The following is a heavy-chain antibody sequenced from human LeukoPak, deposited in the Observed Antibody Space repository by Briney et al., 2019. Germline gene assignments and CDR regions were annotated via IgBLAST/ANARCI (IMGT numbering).Heavy chain of an antibody. D-gene: IGHD3-9*01. J-gene: IGHJ5*02. CDR1: GGSFSGYY. CDR3: ARDLPYNYDILTGYFRWFDP. CDR2: INHSGST. V-gene: IGHV4-34*01. Sequence: SETLSLTCAVYGGSFSGYYWSWLRQPPGKGLEWLGEINHSGSTNYNPSLKSRVTISVDTSKNQFSLKLSSVTAADTAVYYCARDLPYNYDILTGYFRWFDPWGQGTLVTVSA.